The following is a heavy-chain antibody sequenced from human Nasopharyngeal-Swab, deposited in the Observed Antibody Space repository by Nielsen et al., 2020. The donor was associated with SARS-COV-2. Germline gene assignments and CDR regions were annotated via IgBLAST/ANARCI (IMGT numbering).Heavy chain of an antibody. D-gene: IGHD4-11*01. V-gene: IGHV3-9*01. J-gene: IGHJ4*02. CDR1: GFSFDDYA. CDR2: TSWNNGNI. CDR3: AKDGYSSSSRLDY. Sequence: GGSLRLSCVASGFSFDDYAMHWVRQVPGKGLEWVSGTSWNNGNIGYADSVKGRFTISRDNVKNSLYLEMNSLRAEDTAVYYCAKDGYSSSSRLDYWGQGVRVTVSS.